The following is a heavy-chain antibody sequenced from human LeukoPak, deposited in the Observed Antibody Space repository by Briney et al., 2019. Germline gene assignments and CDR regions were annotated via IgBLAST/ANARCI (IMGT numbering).Heavy chain of an antibody. CDR2: INYDGSG. V-gene: IGHV4-59*08. D-gene: IGHD6-19*01. CDR1: GDSINSVY. CDR3: ARRKGSGPNKDWFDP. J-gene: IGHJ5*02. Sequence: SETLSLTCTVSGDSINSVYWICMRQPPGKGLVGIGYINYDGSGSYNPSLKSRVTMSVDTSTNQFSLKLSSVTAADTALYYCARRKGSGPNKDWFDPWGQGILVTVPS.